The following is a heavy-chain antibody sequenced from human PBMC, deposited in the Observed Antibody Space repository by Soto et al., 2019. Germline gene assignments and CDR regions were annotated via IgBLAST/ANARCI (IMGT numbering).Heavy chain of an antibody. J-gene: IGHJ4*02. CDR3: ARALSVDYGDFNFDY. CDR2: IIPILGIA. CDR1: GGTFSSYT. Sequence: SVKVSCKASGGTFSSYTISWVRQAPGQGLEWMGRIIPILGIANYAQKFQGRVTITADKSTSTAYMELSSLRSEDTAVYYCARALSVDYGDFNFDYWGQGTLVTVSS. V-gene: IGHV1-69*02. D-gene: IGHD4-17*01.